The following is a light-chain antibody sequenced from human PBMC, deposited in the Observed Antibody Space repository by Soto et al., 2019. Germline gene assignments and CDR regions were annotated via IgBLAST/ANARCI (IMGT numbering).Light chain of an antibody. Sequence: DIQMTQSPSSLSASVGDRVTITCRASQSISSYLNWYQQKPGKAPKLLIYAASSLQTGVPSSFSGSGSGTDFTLTISSLQPEDFATYYCQQSYSIPYTFGQGTKVEIE. J-gene: IGKJ2*01. CDR3: QQSYSIPYT. CDR2: AAS. V-gene: IGKV1-39*01. CDR1: QSISSY.